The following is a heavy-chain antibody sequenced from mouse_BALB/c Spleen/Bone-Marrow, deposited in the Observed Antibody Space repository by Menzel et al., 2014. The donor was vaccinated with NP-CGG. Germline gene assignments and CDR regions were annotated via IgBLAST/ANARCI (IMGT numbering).Heavy chain of an antibody. J-gene: IGHJ4*01. V-gene: IGHV1-69*02. CDR1: GYTFTSYW. CDR2: IYPSDSYT. Sequence: QVQLQQPGAELVRPGASVKVSCKASGYTFTSYWINWVKQRPGQGLEWIGNIYPSDSYTNYNQNFKDKATLTVDKSSSTANIQISSPTSEDSAVYYCTRQYGNYYAMDYWGQGTSVTVSS. CDR3: TRQYGNYYAMDY. D-gene: IGHD2-10*02.